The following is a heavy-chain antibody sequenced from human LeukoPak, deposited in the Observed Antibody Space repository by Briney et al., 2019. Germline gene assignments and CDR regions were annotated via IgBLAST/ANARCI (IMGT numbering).Heavy chain of an antibody. D-gene: IGHD2-21*01. CDR3: AKEIAVIAVPRFDY. CDR1: GFPFSSYA. Sequence: GGSLRLSCAASGFPFSSYAMSWVRQAPGKRLEWVSGITSGGGDTYYADSVKGRFTISRDNAKNTVSLQMNSLRPEDTAIYYCAKEIAVIAVPRFDYWGQGTLVTVSS. V-gene: IGHV3-23*01. CDR2: ITSGGGDT. J-gene: IGHJ4*02.